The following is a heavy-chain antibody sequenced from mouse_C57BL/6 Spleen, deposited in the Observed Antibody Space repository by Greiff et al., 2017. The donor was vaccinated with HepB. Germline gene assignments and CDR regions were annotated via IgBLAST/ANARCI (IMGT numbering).Heavy chain of an antibody. Sequence: QVQLQQSGAELARPGASVKMSCKASGYTFTSYTMHWVKQRPGQGLEWIGYINPSSGYTKYNQKFKDKATLTADKTSSTAYMQLSSLTSEDSAVYYCARGSYYGSSYDFDYWGQGTTLTVSS. CDR3: ARGSYYGSSYDFDY. J-gene: IGHJ2*01. D-gene: IGHD1-1*01. CDR1: GYTFTSYT. CDR2: INPSSGYT. V-gene: IGHV1-4*01.